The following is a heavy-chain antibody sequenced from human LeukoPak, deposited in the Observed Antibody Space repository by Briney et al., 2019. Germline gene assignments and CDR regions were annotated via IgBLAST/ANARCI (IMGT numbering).Heavy chain of an antibody. CDR2: INHGGST. J-gene: IGHJ5*02. Sequence: KPSETLSLTCAVYGGSFSGYYWSWIRQPPGKGLEWIGEINHGGSTNYNPSLKSRVTISVDTSKNQFSLKLSSVTAADTAVYYCARGLYRRYEQRGNWFDPWGQGTLVTVSS. V-gene: IGHV4-34*01. CDR1: GGSFSGYY. D-gene: IGHD6-25*01. CDR3: ARGLYRRYEQRGNWFDP.